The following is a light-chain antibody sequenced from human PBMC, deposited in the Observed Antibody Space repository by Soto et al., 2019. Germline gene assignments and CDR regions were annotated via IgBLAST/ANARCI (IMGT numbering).Light chain of an antibody. Sequence: DIQMTQSPSTLSASVGDRVTITCRASQSISGWLAWFQQKPGKAPKLLIYYASTLESGVPSRFSGSGSGTQFTLTISSLQPDDFATYFCQQYSSYSLYTFGQGTKLEI. V-gene: IGKV1-5*01. CDR2: YAS. CDR1: QSISGW. J-gene: IGKJ2*01. CDR3: QQYSSYSLYT.